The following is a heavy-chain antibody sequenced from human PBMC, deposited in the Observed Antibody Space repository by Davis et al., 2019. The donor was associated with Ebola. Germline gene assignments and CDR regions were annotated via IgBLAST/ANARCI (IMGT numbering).Heavy chain of an antibody. Sequence: GESLKISCAASGFTFSSYAMHWVRQAPGKGLEWVAVISYDGSNKYYADSVKGRFTISRDNSKNTLYLQMNSLRAEDTAVYYCARDDPYDFWSGYYVGWGQGTLVTVSS. D-gene: IGHD3-3*01. V-gene: IGHV3-30-3*01. CDR3: ARDDPYDFWSGYYVG. CDR1: GFTFSSYA. J-gene: IGHJ4*02. CDR2: ISYDGSNK.